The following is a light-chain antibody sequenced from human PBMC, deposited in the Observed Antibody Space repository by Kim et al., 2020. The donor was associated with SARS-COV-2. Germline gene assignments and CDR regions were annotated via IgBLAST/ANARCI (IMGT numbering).Light chain of an antibody. Sequence: ASVGDRVTITCRASQSISTWLAWFQQKPGKAPNLLIYKASNLESGVPSRFSGSGSGTEFTLTISSLQPDDFATYYCQQYGSQSYTFGQGTKVDIK. CDR3: QQYGSQSYT. J-gene: IGKJ2*01. V-gene: IGKV1-5*03. CDR2: KAS. CDR1: QSISTW.